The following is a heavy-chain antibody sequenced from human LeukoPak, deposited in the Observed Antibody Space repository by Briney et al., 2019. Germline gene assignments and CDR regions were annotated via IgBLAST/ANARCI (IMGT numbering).Heavy chain of an antibody. D-gene: IGHD6-13*01. CDR2: IKQDGSEK. Sequence: GGSLRLSCAASGFTFSSYWMSWVRQAPGKGLEWVANIKQDGSEKYCVDSVKGRFTISRDNAKNSLYLQMNSLRAEDTAVYYCASMKAAAPQSDYWGQGTLVTVSS. V-gene: IGHV3-7*01. CDR1: GFTFSSYW. J-gene: IGHJ4*02. CDR3: ASMKAAAPQSDY.